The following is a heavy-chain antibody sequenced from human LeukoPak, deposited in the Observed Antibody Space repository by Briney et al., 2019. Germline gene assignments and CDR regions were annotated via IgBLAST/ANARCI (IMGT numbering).Heavy chain of an antibody. CDR1: GYTFTSYD. Sequence: GDSVKVSCKASGYTFTSYDINWVRQATGQGLEWMGWMNPNSGNTGYAQKFQGRVTMTRNTSISTAYMELSSLRSEDTAVYYCARGRYSSSWQYYYYYYMDDWGKGTTVTVSS. J-gene: IGHJ6*03. CDR2: MNPNSGNT. V-gene: IGHV1-8*01. CDR3: ARGRYSSSWQYYYYYYMDD. D-gene: IGHD6-13*01.